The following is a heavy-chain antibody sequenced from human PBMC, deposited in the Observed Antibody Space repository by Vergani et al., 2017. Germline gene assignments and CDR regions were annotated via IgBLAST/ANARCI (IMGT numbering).Heavy chain of an antibody. D-gene: IGHD6-13*01. CDR2: IYTSGST. J-gene: IGHJ4*02. V-gene: IGHV4-61*02. CDR3: AGDLSYSSSWTQFDY. Sequence: QVQLQESGPGLVKPSQTLSLTCTVSGGSISSGSYYWSWIRQPAGKGLEWIGRIYTSGSTNYNPSLKSRVTISVDTSKNQFSLKLSSVTAADTAVYYCAGDLSYSSSWTQFDYWGQGTLVTVSS. CDR1: GGSISSGSYY.